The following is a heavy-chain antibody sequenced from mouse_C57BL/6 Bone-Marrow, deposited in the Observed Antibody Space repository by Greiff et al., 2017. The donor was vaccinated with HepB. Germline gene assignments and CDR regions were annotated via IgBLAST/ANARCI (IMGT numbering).Heavy chain of an antibody. J-gene: IGHJ4*01. CDR2: IDPSDSYT. CDR3: AREGRLWPYAMDY. V-gene: IGHV1-50*01. Sequence: QVQLQQPGAELVKPGASVKLSCKASGYTFTSYWMQWVKQRPGQGLEWIGEIDPSDSYTNYNQKFQGKATLTVDTSSSTAYMQLRSLTSEDSAVYYWAREGRLWPYAMDYWGQGTSVTVSS. CDR1: GYTFTSYW. D-gene: IGHD1-1*02.